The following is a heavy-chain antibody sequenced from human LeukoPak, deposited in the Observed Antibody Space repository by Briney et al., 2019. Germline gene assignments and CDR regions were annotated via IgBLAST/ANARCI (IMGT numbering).Heavy chain of an antibody. CDR2: SSGSGGGT. CDR3: AKHGPYYYDSSGYYPAYFDY. J-gene: IGHJ4*02. V-gene: IGHV3-23*01. CDR1: GFTFSSYA. D-gene: IGHD3-22*01. Sequence: GGSLRLSCAASGFTFSSYAMSWVRRPPGKGLELVSASSGSGGGTYYADSVKGRFTISRDKSKNTLYLQMNSLRADDTAVYYCAKHGPYYYDSSGYYPAYFDYWGQGTLVTVSS.